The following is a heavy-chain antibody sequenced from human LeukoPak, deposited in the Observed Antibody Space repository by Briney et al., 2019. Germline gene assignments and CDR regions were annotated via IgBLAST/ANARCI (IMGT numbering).Heavy chain of an antibody. CDR3: VKAGDDYVWGSYRLDY. CDR2: VSYDGSDK. D-gene: IGHD3-16*02. CDR1: GFTFSSYG. V-gene: IGHV3-30*18. J-gene: IGHJ4*02. Sequence: GGSLRLSCAASGFTFSSYGMHWVRQAPGKGLEWVAVVSYDGSDKHYADSVKGRFTISRDNSKNTLYLQMNSLRAEDTAVYYCVKAGDDYVWGSYRLDYWGQGTLVTVSS.